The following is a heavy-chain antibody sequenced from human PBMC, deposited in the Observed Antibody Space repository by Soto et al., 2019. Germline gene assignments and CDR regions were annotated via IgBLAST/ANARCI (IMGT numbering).Heavy chain of an antibody. CDR2: ISAYNGNT. Sequence: GASVKVSCKASGYTFTSYAISWVRQAPGQGLEWMGWISAYNGNTNYAQKLQGRVTMTTDTSTSTVYMELRSLRSDDTAVYYCARDSRDIVVVVAASRWFDPWGQGTLVTVSS. CDR3: ARDSRDIVVVVAASRWFDP. J-gene: IGHJ5*02. V-gene: IGHV1-18*01. D-gene: IGHD2-15*01. CDR1: GYTFTSYA.